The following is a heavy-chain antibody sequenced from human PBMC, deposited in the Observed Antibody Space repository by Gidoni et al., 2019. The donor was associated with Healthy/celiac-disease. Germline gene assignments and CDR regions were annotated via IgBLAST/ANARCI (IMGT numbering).Heavy chain of an antibody. J-gene: IGHJ6*02. CDR1: GFTFSSYG. V-gene: IGHV3-33*08. D-gene: IGHD3-10*01. Sequence: QVQLVESGGGVVQPGRSLRLSCAASGFTFSSYGMHWVRQAPGKGLEWVAVIWYDGSNKYYADSVKGRFTISRDNSKNTLYLQMNSLRAEDTAVYYCARGLWFGELPYGMDVWGQGTTVTVSS. CDR3: ARGLWFGELPYGMDV. CDR2: IWYDGSNK.